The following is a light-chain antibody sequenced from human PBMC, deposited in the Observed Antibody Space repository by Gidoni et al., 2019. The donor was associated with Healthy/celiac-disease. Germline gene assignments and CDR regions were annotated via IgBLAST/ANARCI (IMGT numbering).Light chain of an antibody. V-gene: IGLV2-8*01. CDR3: SSYAGSNNWV. J-gene: IGLJ2*01. Sequence: QSALPQPPSASGSPGQSVTISCTGNSSDVGGYNYVSWYQQHPGKAPNLMIYEVSKRPSGVPDRFSGSKSGNTASLTVSGLQAEDEADYYCSSYAGSNNWVFGGGTKLTVL. CDR2: EVS. CDR1: SSDVGGYNY.